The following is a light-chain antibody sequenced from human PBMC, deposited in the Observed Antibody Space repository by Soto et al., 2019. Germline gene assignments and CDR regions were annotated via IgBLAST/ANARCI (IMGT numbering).Light chain of an antibody. CDR1: QSLSSW. CDR3: QQYNTYPWT. Sequence: DTQMTQSPSTLSASVGDRVTITCRATQSLSSWLAWYQQKPGKAPKLLVYKASSLKTGVPPRLSGSESGTDFTLTISSLQPDDFASYYCQQYNTYPWTFRQGTKVQFK. J-gene: IGKJ1*01. V-gene: IGKV1-5*03. CDR2: KAS.